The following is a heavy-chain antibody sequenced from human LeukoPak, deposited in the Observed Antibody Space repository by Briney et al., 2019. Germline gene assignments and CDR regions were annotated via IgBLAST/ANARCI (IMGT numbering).Heavy chain of an antibody. CDR1: GFTVSSNY. D-gene: IGHD4-11*01. CDR2: IKSKSAGETT. CDR3: KRQESETSVTTMDY. J-gene: IGHJ4*02. V-gene: IGHV3-15*01. Sequence: PGGSLRLSCAASGFTVSSNYMSWVRQAPGKGLEWVGRIKSKSAGETTDYAAPVMGRFSISRDDSEDKLFLQMNSLKIEDTAVYYCKRQESETSVTTMDYWGQGTLVSVSP.